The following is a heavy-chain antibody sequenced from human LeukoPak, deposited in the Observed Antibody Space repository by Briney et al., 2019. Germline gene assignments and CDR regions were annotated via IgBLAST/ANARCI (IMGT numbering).Heavy chain of an antibody. D-gene: IGHD6-13*01. CDR3: ARAAAGRGERYYFDY. CDR2: IIPIFGTA. CDR1: GGTFSSYA. J-gene: IGHJ4*02. Sequence: PRASVRVSCKASGGTFSSYAISWVRQAPGQGLEWMGGIIPIFGTANYAQKFQGRVTIITDESTSTAYMELSSLRSEDTAVYYCARAAAGRGERYYFDYWGQGTLVTVSS. V-gene: IGHV1-69*05.